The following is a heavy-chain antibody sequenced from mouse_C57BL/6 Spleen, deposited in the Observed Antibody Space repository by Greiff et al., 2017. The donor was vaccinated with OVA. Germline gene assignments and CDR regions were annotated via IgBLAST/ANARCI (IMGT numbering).Heavy chain of an antibody. CDR1: GFNIKDYY. D-gene: IGHD1-1*01. CDR2: IDPEDGDT. J-gene: IGHJ3*01. Sequence: EVQLQQSGAELVRPGALVKLSCTASGFNIKDYYMHWVKQRPEQGLEWIGRIDPEDGDTEYAPKFQGKATMTADTSSNTAYLQLSSLTSEDTAVYYCTFYGSSYGGAYWGKGTLVTVSA. CDR3: TFYGSSYGGAY. V-gene: IGHV14-1*01.